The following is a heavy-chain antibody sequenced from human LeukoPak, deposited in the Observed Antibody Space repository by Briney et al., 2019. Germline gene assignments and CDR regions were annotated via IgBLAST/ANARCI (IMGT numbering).Heavy chain of an antibody. CDR1: GFSFNSDW. CDR3: ARYIAAAGTGYYYYYGMDV. D-gene: IGHD6-13*01. CDR2: IWYDGSNK. Sequence: PGGSLRLSCAASGFSFNSDWMDWVRQAPGKGLEWVAVIWYDGSNKYYADSVKGRFTISRDNSKNTLYLQMNSLRAEDTAVYYCARYIAAAGTGYYYYYGMDVWGQGTTVTVSS. J-gene: IGHJ6*02. V-gene: IGHV3-33*08.